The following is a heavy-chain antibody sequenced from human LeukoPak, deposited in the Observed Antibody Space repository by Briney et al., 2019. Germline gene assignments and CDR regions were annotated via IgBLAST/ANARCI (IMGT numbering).Heavy chain of an antibody. Sequence: GGSLRLSCAASGFTFSTYAMSWVRQAPEKGLEWVSAISSSGGSTYYADSVKGRFTISRDKSRNTLYLQMNSLRVEDTAVYYCTRVIGGNYGGDSWGQGTLVTVSS. CDR2: ISSSGGST. CDR3: TRVIGGNYGGDS. D-gene: IGHD4-23*01. J-gene: IGHJ4*02. CDR1: GFTFSTYA. V-gene: IGHV3-23*01.